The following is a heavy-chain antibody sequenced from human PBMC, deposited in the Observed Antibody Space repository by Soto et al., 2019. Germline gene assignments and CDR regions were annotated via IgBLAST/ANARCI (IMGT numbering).Heavy chain of an antibody. CDR3: ARVNDYIWGSYRSEKEDY. V-gene: IGHV1-18*01. J-gene: IGHJ4*02. CDR1: GYTFTSYG. CDR2: ISAYNGNT. D-gene: IGHD3-16*02. Sequence: QVQLVQSGAEVKKPGASVKVSCKASGYTFTSYGISWVRQAPGQGLEWMGWISAYNGNTNYAQKLQGTVTMTTDTSTSTAYMELRSRRSDDTAVYYCARVNDYIWGSYRSEKEDYWGQGTLVTVSS.